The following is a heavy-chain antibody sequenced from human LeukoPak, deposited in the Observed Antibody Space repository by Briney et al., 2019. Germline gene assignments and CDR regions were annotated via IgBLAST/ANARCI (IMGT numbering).Heavy chain of an antibody. Sequence: PSETLSLTCAIYGGSFSGYYWSWIRQPPGKGLEWIGEINHSGSTNYNPSLKSRVTISVDTSKNQFSLKLSSVTAADTAVYYCARGPPSRYFDYWGQGTLVTVSS. CDR1: GGSFSGYY. CDR3: ARGPPSRYFDY. V-gene: IGHV4-34*01. CDR2: INHSGST. J-gene: IGHJ4*02.